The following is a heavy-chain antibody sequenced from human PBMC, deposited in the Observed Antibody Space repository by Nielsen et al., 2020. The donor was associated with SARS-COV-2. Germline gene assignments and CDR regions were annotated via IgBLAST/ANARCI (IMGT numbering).Heavy chain of an antibody. CDR3: AKRVGAAGTYYYYGMDV. CDR1: GFTFSSYA. D-gene: IGHD6-13*01. Sequence: GESLKISCAASGFTFSSYAMHWVRQAPGKGLEWVAVISYDGSNKYYADSVKGRFTIPRDNSKNTLYLQMNSLRAEDTAVYYCAKRVGAAGTYYYYGMDVWGQGTTVTVSS. CDR2: ISYDGSNK. J-gene: IGHJ6*02. V-gene: IGHV3-30*18.